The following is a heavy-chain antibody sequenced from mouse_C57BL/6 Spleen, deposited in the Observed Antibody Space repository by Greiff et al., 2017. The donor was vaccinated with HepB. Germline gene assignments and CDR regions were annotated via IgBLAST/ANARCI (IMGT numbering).Heavy chain of an antibody. J-gene: IGHJ3*01. D-gene: IGHD2-3*01. V-gene: IGHV1-42*01. CDR2: INPSTGGT. Sequence: VQLQQSGPELVKPGASVKISCKASGYSFTGYYMNWVKQSPEKSLEWIGEINPSTGGTTYNQKFKAKATLTVDKASSTAYMQLKSLTSEDSAVYYCARSYDGYSVHFAYWGQGTLVTVSA. CDR1: GYSFTGYY. CDR3: ARSYDGYSVHFAY.